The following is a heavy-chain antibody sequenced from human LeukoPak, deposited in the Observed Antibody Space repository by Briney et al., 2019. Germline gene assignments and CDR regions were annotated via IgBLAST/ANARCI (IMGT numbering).Heavy chain of an antibody. CDR3: ARPQIQLWSNYYYYYMDV. CDR1: GGSISSYY. CDR2: IYTSGST. V-gene: IGHV4-4*07. Sequence: SETLSLTCTVSGGSISSYYWSWIRQPAGKGLEWIGRIYTSGSTNYNPSLKSRVTMSVDTSKNQFSLKLSSVTAADTAVYYCARPQIQLWSNYYYYYMDVWGKGTTVTISS. D-gene: IGHD5-18*01. J-gene: IGHJ6*03.